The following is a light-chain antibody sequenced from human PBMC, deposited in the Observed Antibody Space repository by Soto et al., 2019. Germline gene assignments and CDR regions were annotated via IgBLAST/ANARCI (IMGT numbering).Light chain of an antibody. V-gene: IGLV1-44*01. CDR1: SSDIGDNT. J-gene: IGLJ3*02. CDR3: ATWDDSLNGRWV. Sequence: VLTQPPSASGTPGQRVTISCSGSSSDIGDNTVNWYQQLPGTAPKLLIYSNNQRPSGVPDRFSGSKSGTSASLAISGLQSEDEADYYCATWDDSLNGRWVFGGGTKLTVL. CDR2: SNN.